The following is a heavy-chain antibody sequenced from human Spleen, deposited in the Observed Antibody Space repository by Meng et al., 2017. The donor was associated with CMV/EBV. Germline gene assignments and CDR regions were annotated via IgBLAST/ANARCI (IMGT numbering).Heavy chain of an antibody. J-gene: IGHJ6*02. D-gene: IGHD1-26*01. V-gene: IGHV1-3*01. CDR3: ARDVGATIYYYYGMDV. CDR1: YTFTSSA. CDR2: INAGNGNT. Sequence: YTFTSSAMHWVRQAHGQRLEWMGWINAGNGNTTYSQKFQGGVTITRDTSASTAYMELSSLRSEDTAVYYCARDVGATIYYYYGMDVWGQGTTVTVSS.